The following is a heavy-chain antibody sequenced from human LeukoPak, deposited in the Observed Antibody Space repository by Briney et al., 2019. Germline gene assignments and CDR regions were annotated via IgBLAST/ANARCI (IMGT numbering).Heavy chain of an antibody. Sequence: ASVKVSCKASGYTFTSYYMHWVRQAPGQGLEWMGIINPSGGSTSYAQKFQGRVTMTRDTSTSTVYMELSSLRSEDTAVFYCAREAYSSGYPHVFWFDPWGQGTLVTVSS. V-gene: IGHV1-46*01. J-gene: IGHJ5*02. D-gene: IGHD3-22*01. CDR1: GYTFTSYY. CDR3: AREAYSSGYPHVFWFDP. CDR2: INPSGGST.